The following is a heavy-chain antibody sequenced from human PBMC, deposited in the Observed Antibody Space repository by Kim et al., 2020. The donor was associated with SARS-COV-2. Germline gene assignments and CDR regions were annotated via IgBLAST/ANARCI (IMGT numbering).Heavy chain of an antibody. D-gene: IGHD4-17*01. V-gene: IGHV3-21*01. CDR2: ISSSSSYI. CDR1: GFTFSSYS. CDR3: ARDRVTTWTIPYYYYGMDI. J-gene: IGHJ6*02. Sequence: GGSLRLSCAASGFTFSSYSMNWVRQAPGKGLEWVSSISSSSSYIYYADSVKGRFTISRDNAKNSLYLQMNSLRAEDTAVYYCARDRVTTWTIPYYYYGMDIWGPGTTVTVSS.